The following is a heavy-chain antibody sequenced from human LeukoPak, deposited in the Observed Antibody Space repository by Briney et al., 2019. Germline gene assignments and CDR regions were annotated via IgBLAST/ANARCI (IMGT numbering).Heavy chain of an antibody. D-gene: IGHD2-2*01. CDR3: AREEFCATSSCYHNWLDP. CDR2: IGVYSGKT. CDR1: GYTFTTYG. V-gene: IGHV1-18*01. J-gene: IGHJ5*02. Sequence: ASVKVSCKTSGYTFTTYGMSWVRQAPGQGLEWMGWIGVYSGKTKYAENFQGRVTMTTDTSTSTAYMELRILRSDDTAVYFCAREEFCATSSCYHNWLDPWGQGTLVTVSS.